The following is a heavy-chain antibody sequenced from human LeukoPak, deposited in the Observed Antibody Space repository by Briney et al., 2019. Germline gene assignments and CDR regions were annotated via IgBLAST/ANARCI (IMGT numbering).Heavy chain of an antibody. D-gene: IGHD3-22*01. CDR2: INHSGST. V-gene: IGHV4-34*01. J-gene: IGHJ4*02. CDR3: ARGGYYDSSGYYI. CDR1: GGSFSGYY. Sequence: KPSETLSLTCAVYGGSFSGYYWSWIRQPPGKGLEWIGEINHSGSTNYNPSLKSRVTISVDTSKNQFSLKLSSVTAADTAVYYCARGGYYDSSGYYIWGQGTLITVSS.